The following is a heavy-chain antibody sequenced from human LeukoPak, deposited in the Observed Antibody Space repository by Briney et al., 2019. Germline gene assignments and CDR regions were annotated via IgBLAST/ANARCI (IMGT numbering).Heavy chain of an antibody. J-gene: IGHJ4*02. CDR1: GFTFSSYG. CDR2: ISYDGSNK. V-gene: IGHV3-30*18. Sequence: GGSLRLSCAASGFTFSSYGMHWVRQAPGKGLEWVAVISYDGSNKYYADSVKGRFTISRDNSKNTLYLQINSLRAEDTAVYYCAKDGHSGIAAAGMGVFDYWGQGTLVTVSS. CDR3: AKDGHSGIAAAGMGVFDY. D-gene: IGHD6-13*01.